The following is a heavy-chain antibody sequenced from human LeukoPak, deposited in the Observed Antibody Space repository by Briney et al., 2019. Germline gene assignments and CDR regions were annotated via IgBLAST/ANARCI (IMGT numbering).Heavy chain of an antibody. CDR3: ARETPARLGLGY. CDR1: TSYG. Sequence: TSYGISXVRQAPXQGLGXMXWISAYNGNTNYSQKLQGRVTMTTDTSTSTAYMELRSLRSDDTAVYYCARETPARLGLGYWGQGTLVTVSS. CDR2: ISAYNGNT. J-gene: IGHJ4*02. D-gene: IGHD3-16*01. V-gene: IGHV1-18*04.